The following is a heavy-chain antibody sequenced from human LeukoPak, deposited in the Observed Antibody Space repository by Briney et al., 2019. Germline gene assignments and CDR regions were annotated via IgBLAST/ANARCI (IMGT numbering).Heavy chain of an antibody. D-gene: IGHD6-13*01. CDR1: GFTFNKFW. J-gene: IGHJ4*02. CDR2: INQDGSQK. Sequence: GGSLRLSCTDSGFTFNKFWMSWVRQAPGKGLEWVANINQDGSQKYYVDSVKGRFTISRDNAKSSLFLQINSLRAEDTALYYCARGLATAAAYWGQGTLVTVSS. CDR3: ARGLATAAAY. V-gene: IGHV3-7*01.